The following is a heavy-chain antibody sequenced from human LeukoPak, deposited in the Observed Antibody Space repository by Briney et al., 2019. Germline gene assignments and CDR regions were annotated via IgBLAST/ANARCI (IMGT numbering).Heavy chain of an antibody. D-gene: IGHD2-2*01. Sequence: ASVKVSCKASGYTFTSYDINWVRQATGQGLEWMGWMNPNSGNTGYAQKFQGRVTMTRNTSISTAYMELSSLRSEDTAVYYCARDGGGHCSSTSCYVPDYYGMDVWGQGTTVTVSS. J-gene: IGHJ6*02. CDR1: GYTFTSYD. V-gene: IGHV1-8*01. CDR2: MNPNSGNT. CDR3: ARDGGGHCSSTSCYVPDYYGMDV.